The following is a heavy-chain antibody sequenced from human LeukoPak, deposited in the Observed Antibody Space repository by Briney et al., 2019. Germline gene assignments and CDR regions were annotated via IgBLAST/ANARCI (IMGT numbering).Heavy chain of an antibody. CDR1: GGSISSSSYY. CDR3: AREVSGLSPERWFDP. V-gene: IGHV4-61*01. CDR2: IYYSGST. D-gene: IGHD6-19*01. Sequence: PSETLSLTCTVSGGSISSSSYYWGWIRQPPGKGLEWIGYIYYSGSTNYNPSLKSRVTISVDTSKNQFSLKLSSVTAADTAVYYCAREVSGLSPERWFDPWGQGTLVTVSS. J-gene: IGHJ5*02.